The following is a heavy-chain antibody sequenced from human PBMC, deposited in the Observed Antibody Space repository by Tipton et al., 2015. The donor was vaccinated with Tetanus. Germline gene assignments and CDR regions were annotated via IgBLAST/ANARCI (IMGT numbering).Heavy chain of an antibody. D-gene: IGHD1-26*01. Sequence: TLSLTCTVSGGSIYNGGYYWTWIRQRPGKGLEWIGYIYYNHDTYYNPSLKSRITISLDTSKNQFFLQLNSVTAADTAVYFCARAISGSFSSADYWGQGTLVTVSS. CDR2: IYYNHDT. CDR3: ARAISGSFSSADY. V-gene: IGHV4-31*03. J-gene: IGHJ4*02. CDR1: GGSIYNGGYY.